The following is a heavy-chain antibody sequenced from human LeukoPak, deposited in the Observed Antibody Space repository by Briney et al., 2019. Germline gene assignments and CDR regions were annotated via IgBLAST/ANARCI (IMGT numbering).Heavy chain of an antibody. CDR3: ATKLPAAGRGFDY. CDR2: IKQDGSEK. V-gene: IGHV3-7*03. D-gene: IGHD6-13*01. J-gene: IGHJ4*02. Sequence: SCKASGYTFTSYGISWVRQAPGKGLEWVANIKQDGSEKYYVDSVKGRFTISRDSAKNSLFLQMNSLRAEDTAVYYCATKLPAAGRGFDYWGQGTLVTVSS. CDR1: GYTFTSYG.